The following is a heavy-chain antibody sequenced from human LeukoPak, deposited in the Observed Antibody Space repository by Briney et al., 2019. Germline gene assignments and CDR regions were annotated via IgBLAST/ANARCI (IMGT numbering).Heavy chain of an antibody. CDR1: GFTFSSYA. CDR2: ISGSGGST. J-gene: IGHJ3*02. CDR3: AKDDCSSTSCHDAFDI. Sequence: PGGSLRLSCAASGFTFSSYAMSWVRQAPGKGLEWVSAISGSGGSTYYADSVKGRFTISRDNSKNTLYLQMDSLRAEDTAVYYCAKDDCSSTSCHDAFDIWGQGTMVTVSS. V-gene: IGHV3-23*01. D-gene: IGHD2-2*01.